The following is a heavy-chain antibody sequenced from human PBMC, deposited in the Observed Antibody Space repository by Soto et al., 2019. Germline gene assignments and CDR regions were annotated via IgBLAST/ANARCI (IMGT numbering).Heavy chain of an antibody. CDR2: ISSSGGST. V-gene: IGHV3-23*01. CDR1: GVIFCTYA. CDR3: AHPRGYGVFDAVDI. D-gene: IGHD4-17*01. J-gene: IGHJ3*02. Sequence: GGALGPSSAAPGVIFCTYALKWVRQAPGKGLEWVSAISSSGGSTFYAESVRGRFTISGDNSINTLYLQMSGLRTEDTAVYYCAHPRGYGVFDAVDIWGQGTMVTVSS.